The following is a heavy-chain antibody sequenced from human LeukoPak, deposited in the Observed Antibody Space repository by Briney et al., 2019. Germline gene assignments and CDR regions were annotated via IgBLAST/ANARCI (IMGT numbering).Heavy chain of an antibody. CDR1: GFTFSSYS. Sequence: GGSLRLSCAASGFTFSSYSMNWVRQAPGKGLEWVSSISSSSSYIYYADSVKGRFTISRDNAKNSLYLQMNSLRAEDTAVYYCARDWSGGSSGYIDYWGHGTLVTVSS. CDR2: ISSSSSYI. J-gene: IGHJ4*01. CDR3: ARDWSGGSSGYIDY. D-gene: IGHD3-22*01. V-gene: IGHV3-21*01.